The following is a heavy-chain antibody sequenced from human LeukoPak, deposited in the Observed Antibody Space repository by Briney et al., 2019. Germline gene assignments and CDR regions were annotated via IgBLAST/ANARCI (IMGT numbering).Heavy chain of an antibody. Sequence: PSETLSLTRTVSGGSISSSSHYWGWIRQPPGKGLEWIGSIYYSGSTYYKPSLKSRVTISVDTSKNQFSLKVSSVTAVDTAVYYCARVIGYSYGYIGYWGQGTLVTVSS. CDR1: GGSISSSSHY. J-gene: IGHJ4*02. CDR2: IYYSGST. D-gene: IGHD5-18*01. CDR3: ARVIGYSYGYIGY. V-gene: IGHV4-39*07.